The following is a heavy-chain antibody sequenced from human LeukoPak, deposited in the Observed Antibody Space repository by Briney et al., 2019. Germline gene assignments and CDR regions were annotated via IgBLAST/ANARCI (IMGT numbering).Heavy chain of an antibody. J-gene: IGHJ4*02. D-gene: IGHD2-15*01. Sequence: SETLSLTCAVYGGSFSGYYWSWIRQPPGKGLEWIGEINHSGSTNYNPSLKSRVTISVDTSKNQFSLKLSSVTAADTAVYYCARGSSWPTYFDYWGQGTLVTVSS. CDR3: ARGSSWPTYFDY. V-gene: IGHV4-34*01. CDR1: GGSFSGYY. CDR2: INHSGST.